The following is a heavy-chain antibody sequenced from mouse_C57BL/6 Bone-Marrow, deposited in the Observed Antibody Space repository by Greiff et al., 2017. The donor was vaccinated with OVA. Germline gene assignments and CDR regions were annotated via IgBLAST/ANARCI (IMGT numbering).Heavy chain of an antibody. CDR3: ARRGYYYGSSPYWYFDV. CDR2: INPYNGGT. J-gene: IGHJ1*03. D-gene: IGHD1-1*01. Sequence: VQLQQSGPVLVKPGASVKMSCKASGYTFTDYYMNWVKQSHGKSLEWIGVINPYNGGTSYNQKFKGKATLTVDKSSSTAYMELNSLTSEDSAVYYCARRGYYYGSSPYWYFDVWGTGTTVTVSS. CDR1: GYTFTDYY. V-gene: IGHV1-19*01.